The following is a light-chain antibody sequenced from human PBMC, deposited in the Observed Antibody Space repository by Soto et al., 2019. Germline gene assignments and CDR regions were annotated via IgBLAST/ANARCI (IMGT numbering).Light chain of an antibody. CDR3: NLYTKNNIVV. J-gene: IGLJ2*01. CDR2: DVS. CDR1: TSDVGGYNY. Sequence: QSALTQPASVSGSPGQSITISCTGTTSDVGGYNYVSWYQHHPGKVPKLMIYDVSNRPSGVSHRFSGSKSGHTASLTISGFQAEDEADYYCNLYTKNNIVVFGGGTKLTVL. V-gene: IGLV2-14*03.